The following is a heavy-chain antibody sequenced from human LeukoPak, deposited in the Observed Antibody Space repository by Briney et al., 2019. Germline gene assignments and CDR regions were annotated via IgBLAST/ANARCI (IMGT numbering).Heavy chain of an antibody. CDR1: GFTFSSYG. J-gene: IGHJ4*02. CDR3: ASLYYGDYDY. V-gene: IGHV3-30*02. CDR2: IRYDGSNK. Sequence: GGSLRLSCAASGFTFSSYGMHWVRQAPGKGPEWVAFIRYDGSNKYYADSVKGRFTISRDNSKNTLYLQMNSLRAEDTAVYYCASLYYGDYDYWGQGTLVTVSS. D-gene: IGHD4-17*01.